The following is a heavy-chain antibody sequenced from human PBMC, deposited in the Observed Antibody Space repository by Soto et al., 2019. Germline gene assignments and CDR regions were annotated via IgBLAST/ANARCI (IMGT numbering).Heavy chain of an antibody. CDR1: GFRFSDYY. V-gene: IGHV3-11*01. CDR2: IRSSDNTI. Sequence: PGGSLRLSCAASGFRFSDYYMSWISPAPGKGLEWVSYIRSSDNTIYYADSVKGRFTIPRENSKNSLYLQINCLRADDTPVYYCAKDQTTLEWLFDIWSQGTIVTVSS. J-gene: IGHJ3*02. CDR3: AKDQTTLEWLFDI. D-gene: IGHD3-3*01.